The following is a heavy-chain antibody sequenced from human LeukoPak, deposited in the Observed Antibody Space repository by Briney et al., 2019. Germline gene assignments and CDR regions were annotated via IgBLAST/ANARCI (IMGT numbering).Heavy chain of an antibody. CDR2: VKQDGSEK. D-gene: IGHD2-2*01. CDR1: GFTLSSYW. J-gene: IGHJ4*02. Sequence: GGSLRLSCAASGFTLSSYWMSWVRLAPGKGLEWVANVKQDGSEKYYVDSVEGRFTISRDNAKNSLFLQMNSLRAGDTAVYYCARALDTSSSRYQPFEYWGQGTLVTVSS. V-gene: IGHV3-7*01. CDR3: ARALDTSSSRYQPFEY.